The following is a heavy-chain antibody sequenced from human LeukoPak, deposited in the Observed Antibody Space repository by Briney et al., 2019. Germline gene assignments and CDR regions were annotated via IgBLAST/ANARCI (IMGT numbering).Heavy chain of an antibody. V-gene: IGHV3-7*01. CDR2: INQDGFVK. CDR1: GFTFTNYW. D-gene: IGHD6-6*01. Sequence: GGSLRLSCAASGFTFTNYWLSWVRQAPGKGLEWVANINQDGFVKYYVDSVKGRITISRDNAKNSVYLQINSLRAEDTAAYFCARIGYSSSSFDYWGQGTLVIVSS. CDR3: ARIGYSSSSFDY. J-gene: IGHJ4*02.